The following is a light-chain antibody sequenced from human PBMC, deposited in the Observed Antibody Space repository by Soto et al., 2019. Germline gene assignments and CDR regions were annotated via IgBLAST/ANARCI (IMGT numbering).Light chain of an antibody. CDR3: QQYYGTRLT. Sequence: DIVMTQSPDSLAVSLGERATINCKSSQSVLYSSNSKNYLAWYQQKPGQPLKLLIYWASTRESGVPDRFSGSGTGTDFTLTISSLQAEDVAVYYCQQYYGTRLTFGGGTKVEIK. CDR1: QSVLYSSNSKNY. V-gene: IGKV4-1*01. CDR2: WAS. J-gene: IGKJ4*01.